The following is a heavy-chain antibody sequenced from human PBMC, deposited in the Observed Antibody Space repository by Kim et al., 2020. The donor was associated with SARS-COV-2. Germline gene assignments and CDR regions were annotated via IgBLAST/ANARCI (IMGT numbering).Heavy chain of an antibody. CDR3: ARDSYYDSSGYQFFDY. J-gene: IGHJ4*02. CDR1: GFTFSSYG. CDR2: IWYDGSNK. D-gene: IGHD3-22*01. V-gene: IGHV3-33*01. Sequence: GGSLRLSCAASGFTFSSYGMHWVRQAPGKGLEWVAVIWYDGSNKYYADSVKGRFTISRDNSKNTRYLQMNSLRAEDTAVYYCARDSYYDSSGYQFFDYWGQGTLFTVSS.